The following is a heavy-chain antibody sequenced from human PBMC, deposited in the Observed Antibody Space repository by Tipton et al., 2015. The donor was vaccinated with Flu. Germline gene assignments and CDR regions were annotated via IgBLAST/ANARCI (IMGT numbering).Heavy chain of an antibody. CDR2: VSRTGST. CDR1: GDSISSDFY. Sequence: LRLSCAVSGDSISSDFYWAWIRQFPGKGLEWIGTVSRTGSTIYNPSVQSRVTISVDTSKNQFSLRLTSVTAADTAVYYCARREYSNYVSEPKNWFDPWGQGTLVTVSS. D-gene: IGHD4-11*01. J-gene: IGHJ5*02. V-gene: IGHV4-38-2*01. CDR3: ARREYSNYVSEPKNWFDP.